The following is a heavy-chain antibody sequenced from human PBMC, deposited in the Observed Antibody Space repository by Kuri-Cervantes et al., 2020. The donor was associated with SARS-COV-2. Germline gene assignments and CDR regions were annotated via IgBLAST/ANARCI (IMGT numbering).Heavy chain of an antibody. J-gene: IGHJ4*02. V-gene: IGHV3-21*01. CDR3: AKLGILEWLSFDY. Sequence: GGSLRLSCAASGFTFSSYSMNWVRQAPGKGLEWVSSISSSSSYIYYADSVKGRFTISRDNAKSSLYLQMNSLRAEDTAVYYCAKLGILEWLSFDYWGQGTLVTVSS. CDR2: ISSSSSYI. D-gene: IGHD3-3*01. CDR1: GFTFSSYS.